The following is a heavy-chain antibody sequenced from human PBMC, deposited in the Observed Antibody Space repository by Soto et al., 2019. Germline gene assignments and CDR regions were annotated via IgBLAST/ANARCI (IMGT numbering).Heavy chain of an antibody. D-gene: IGHD1-1*01. CDR3: ARSPRPTGTTLYYFDS. Sequence: ASVKVSCKASGYTLTSFYMHWMRQAPGQGLEWMGVIDPSAGSTTYAQKFKGRVRMTRDTFTSTVFMELSSLRSEDTAVYYCARSPRPTGTTLYYFDSWGQRTLVTVSS. J-gene: IGHJ4*02. V-gene: IGHV1-46*01. CDR1: GYTLTSFY. CDR2: IDPSAGST.